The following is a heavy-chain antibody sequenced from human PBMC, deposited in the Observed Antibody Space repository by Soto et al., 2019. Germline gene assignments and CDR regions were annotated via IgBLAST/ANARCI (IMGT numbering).Heavy chain of an antibody. CDR2: FDPEDGET. CDR3: ATAGLRRNYNWFDP. V-gene: IGHV1-24*01. CDR1: GYTLTELS. J-gene: IGHJ5*02. Sequence: ASVKVSCKVSGYTLTELSMHWVRQAPGKGLEWMGGFDPEDGETIYAQKFQGRVTMTEDTSTDTAYMELSSLRSEDTAVYYCATAGLRRNYNWFDPWGQGTLVTSPQ. D-gene: IGHD5-12*01.